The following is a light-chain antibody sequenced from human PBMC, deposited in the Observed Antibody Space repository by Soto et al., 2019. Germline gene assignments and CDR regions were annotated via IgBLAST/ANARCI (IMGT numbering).Light chain of an antibody. Sequence: QSALTQPASVSGSPGQSITISCTGTSSDVGGYNYVSWYQQHPGKAPKLMIYDVSNRPSGVSNRFSGSKSGNTASLTISGLQAEDEADYYCSSYTSSSSTPVFGGGTKL. CDR3: SSYTSSSSTPV. CDR2: DVS. V-gene: IGLV2-14*01. J-gene: IGLJ2*01. CDR1: SSDVGGYNY.